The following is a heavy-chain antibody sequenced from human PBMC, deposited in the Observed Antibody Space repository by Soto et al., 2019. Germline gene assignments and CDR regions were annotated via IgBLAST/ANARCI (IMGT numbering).Heavy chain of an antibody. CDR2: FSSSGSTI. CDR3: ARTPEEDGSGSYPIYGMDV. V-gene: IGHV3-48*03. J-gene: IGHJ6*02. D-gene: IGHD3-10*01. Sequence: GGSLRLSCAASGFTFSSYEMNWVRQAPGKGLEWVSYFSSSGSTIYYADSVKGRFTISRDNAKNSLYLQMNSLRAEDTAGYYCARTPEEDGSGSYPIYGMDVWGQGTTVTVSS. CDR1: GFTFSSYE.